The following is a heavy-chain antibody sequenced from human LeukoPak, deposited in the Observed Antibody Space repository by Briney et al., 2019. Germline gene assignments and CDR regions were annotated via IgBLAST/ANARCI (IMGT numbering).Heavy chain of an antibody. CDR3: ARAGSNGFEQDY. CDR1: GFTFSDYY. CDR2: ISTTSSYT. J-gene: IGHJ4*02. Sequence: PGGSLRLSCAASGFTFSDYYMSWIRQAPGKGLEWVSYISTTSSYTDYADSVRGRFTISRDNAKNLLYLQMNSLRPEDTAVYYCARAGSNGFEQDYWGQGTLVTVSS. D-gene: IGHD6-19*01. V-gene: IGHV3-11*05.